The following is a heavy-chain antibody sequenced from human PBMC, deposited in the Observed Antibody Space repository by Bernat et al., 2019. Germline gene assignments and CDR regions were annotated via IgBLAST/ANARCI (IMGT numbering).Heavy chain of an antibody. Sequence: QVQLVQSGAEVKKPGASVKVSCKASGYTFTSYGISWVRQAPGQGLEWMGWISAYNGNTNYAQKLQGRVTMTTDTSTSTAYMELRSLRSDDTAVYYCARREDTFGGVISLGYWFDPWGQGTLVTVSS. D-gene: IGHD3-16*02. J-gene: IGHJ5*02. CDR3: ARREDTFGGVISLGYWFDP. CDR1: GYTFTSYG. CDR2: ISAYNGNT. V-gene: IGHV1-18*01.